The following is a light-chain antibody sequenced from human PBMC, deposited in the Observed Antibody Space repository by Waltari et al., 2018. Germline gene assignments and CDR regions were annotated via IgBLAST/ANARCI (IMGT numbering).Light chain of an antibody. CDR1: QSVSMNY. V-gene: IGKV3-20*01. Sequence: EIVLTQSPGTMSLSPGETATLSCRASQSVSMNYLSWFQQKPCQAPRLLIYGASMRASCVPDRFSGGGSGTDFTLTITRLEPEDFAVYYCQQFGLITFGGGTKVEIK. J-gene: IGKJ4*01. CDR2: GAS. CDR3: QQFGLIT.